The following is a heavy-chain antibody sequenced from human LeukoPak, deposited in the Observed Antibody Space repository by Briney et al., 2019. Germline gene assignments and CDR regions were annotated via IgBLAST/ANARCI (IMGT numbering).Heavy chain of an antibody. CDR1: GYNSVKYW. Sequence: GESLKISCKGSGYNSVKYWISWVRQMPGKGLEWRGIIFNSDADIKYSPSFQGQVTISADKSSGTAYLQWSSLRASDTSMYYCARHGLGGCSGGRCYTSFYYYGMDVWGQGTTVTVSS. J-gene: IGHJ6*02. D-gene: IGHD2-15*01. V-gene: IGHV5-51*01. CDR2: IFNSDADI. CDR3: ARHGLGGCSGGRCYTSFYYYGMDV.